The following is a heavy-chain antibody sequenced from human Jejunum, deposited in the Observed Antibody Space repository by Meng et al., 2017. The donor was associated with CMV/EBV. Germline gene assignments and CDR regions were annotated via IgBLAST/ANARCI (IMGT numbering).Heavy chain of an antibody. CDR2: IYYSGTT. CDR1: GGSSSTYY. CDR3: ARAHNDYSINS. D-gene: IGHD4-11*01. J-gene: IGHJ5*02. V-gene: IGHV4-59*01. Sequence: GGSSSTYYWNWIRQPPGKGGKGLEWIGYIYYSGTTYYNPSLKSRVTISVDTAKNQFSLKLNSVTAADTAVYFCARAHNDYSINSWGQGTLVTVSS.